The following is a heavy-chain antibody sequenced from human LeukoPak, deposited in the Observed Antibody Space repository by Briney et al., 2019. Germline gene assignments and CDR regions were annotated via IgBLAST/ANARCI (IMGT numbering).Heavy chain of an antibody. D-gene: IGHD2-2*01. CDR2: IYYSGST. Sequence: SQTLSLTCTVSGGSISSGGYYWSWIRQHPGKGLERIGYIYYSGSTYYNPSLKSRVTISVDTSKNQFSLKLSSVTAADTAVYYCARTSYCSSTSCYFYYYYGMDVWGQGTTVTVSS. J-gene: IGHJ6*02. CDR1: GGSISSGGYY. V-gene: IGHV4-31*03. CDR3: ARTSYCSSTSCYFYYYYGMDV.